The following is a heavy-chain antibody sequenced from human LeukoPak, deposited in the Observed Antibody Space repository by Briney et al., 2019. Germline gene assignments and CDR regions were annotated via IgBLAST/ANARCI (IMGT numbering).Heavy chain of an antibody. V-gene: IGHV3-23*01. CDR3: AKATTGVAGVLWYENDY. J-gene: IGHJ4*02. CDR2: ISGSGGST. Sequence: PGGSLRLSCAVSGFTFSSYAMSWVRQAPGKGLEWVSAISGSGGSTYYADSVQGRLTISRDNPKNTLYLQMNSLRAEDTAVYYCAKATTGVAGVLWYENDYWGQGTLVTVSS. CDR1: GFTFSSYA. D-gene: IGHD3-10*01.